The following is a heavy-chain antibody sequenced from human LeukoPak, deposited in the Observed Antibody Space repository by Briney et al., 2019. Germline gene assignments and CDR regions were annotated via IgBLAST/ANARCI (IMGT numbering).Heavy chain of an antibody. J-gene: IGHJ6*03. Sequence: GGSLRLSCAASGFTFDMYGIHWVRQAPGTGLEWVAFIRFDGSDEYYTDSVKGRFTISRDNSKNTLYLQMDSLRAEDTAVYYCARGSSSWSYYYYMDVWGKGTTVTVSS. CDR2: IRFDGSDE. D-gene: IGHD6-13*01. CDR3: ARGSSSWSYYYYMDV. CDR1: GFTFDMYG. V-gene: IGHV3-30*02.